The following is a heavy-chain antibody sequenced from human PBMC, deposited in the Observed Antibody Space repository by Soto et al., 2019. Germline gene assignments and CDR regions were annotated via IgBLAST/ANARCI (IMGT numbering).Heavy chain of an antibody. V-gene: IGHV4-30-2*01. J-gene: IGHJ4*02. CDR1: GGSISSGGYS. Sequence: SETLSLTCAVSGGSISSGGYSWSWIRQPPGKGLEWIGYIYHSGSTYYNPSLKSRVTISVDRSKNQFSLKLSSVTAADTAVYYCARGPPFHWGQGALVTVSS. CDR3: ARGPPFH. CDR2: IYHSGST. D-gene: IGHD3-16*01.